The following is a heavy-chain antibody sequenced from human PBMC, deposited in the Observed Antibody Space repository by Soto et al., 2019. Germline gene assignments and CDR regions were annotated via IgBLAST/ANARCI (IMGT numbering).Heavy chain of an antibody. V-gene: IGHV4-59*01. J-gene: IGHJ5*02. CDR3: AKDSGYNYVYLRWFDP. D-gene: IGHD5-18*01. CDR2: IFYSGST. CDR1: GGSISNYY. Sequence: SETLSLTCTVSGGSISNYYWSWIRQPPGRGLEWIGHIFYSGSTNYNPALQSRVTISVDTSKSQFSLKLSSVTAADTAVYYCAKDSGYNYVYLRWFDPWGHGTLVTVSS.